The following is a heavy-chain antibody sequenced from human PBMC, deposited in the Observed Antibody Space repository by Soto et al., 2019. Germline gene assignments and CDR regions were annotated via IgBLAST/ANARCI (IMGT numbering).Heavy chain of an antibody. CDR1: GGSISSGDYY. Sequence: SETLSLTCTVSGGSISSGDYYWSWVRQPPGKGLEWIGYIYYSGSTYYNPSLKSRVTISVDTSKNQFSLKLSSVTAADTAVYYCARGYSNSRNNWFDPWGQGTLVTVSS. D-gene: IGHD4-4*01. CDR2: IYYSGST. J-gene: IGHJ5*02. V-gene: IGHV4-30-4*01. CDR3: ARGYSNSRNNWFDP.